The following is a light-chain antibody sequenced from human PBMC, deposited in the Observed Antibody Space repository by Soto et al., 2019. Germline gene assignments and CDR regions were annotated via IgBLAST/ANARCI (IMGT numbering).Light chain of an antibody. CDR3: YSYTSSSTYV. J-gene: IGLJ1*01. CDR1: GSDVGAYNY. Sequence: QSALTQPASVSGSPGQSITIYCSGTGSDVGAYNYVSWYQQHPAKAPKLMIYDVSNPPSGVSDRFSCSKSGNTASLTISGLQDEDEADYYCYSYTSSSTYVFGSGTKLTVL. CDR2: DVS. V-gene: IGLV2-14*01.